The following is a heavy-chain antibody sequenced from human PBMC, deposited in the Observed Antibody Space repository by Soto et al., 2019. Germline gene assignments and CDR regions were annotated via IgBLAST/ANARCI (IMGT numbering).Heavy chain of an antibody. CDR1: GFTFSSYS. Sequence: GGSLRLSCAASGFTFSSYSMNWVRQAPGKGLEWVSSISSSSSYIYYADSVKGRFTISRDNAKNSLYLQMNSLRAEDTAVYYCARDRQTDKDAFDIWGQGTMVTV. V-gene: IGHV3-21*01. CDR2: ISSSSSYI. J-gene: IGHJ3*02. D-gene: IGHD2-15*01. CDR3: ARDRQTDKDAFDI.